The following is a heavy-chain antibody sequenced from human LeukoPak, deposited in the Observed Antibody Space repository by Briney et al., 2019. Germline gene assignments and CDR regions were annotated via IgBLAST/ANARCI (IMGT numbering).Heavy chain of an antibody. J-gene: IGHJ3*02. D-gene: IGHD4/OR15-4a*01. CDR2: INPNSGGT. Sequence: ASVKVSCMASGYTFTGYYMHWVRQAPGQGLEWMGWINPNSGGTNYAQKFQGRVTMTRDTSISTAYMELSRLRSDDTAVYYCARGPLEVHAFDIWGQGTMVTVSS. V-gene: IGHV1-2*02. CDR1: GYTFTGYY. CDR3: ARGPLEVHAFDI.